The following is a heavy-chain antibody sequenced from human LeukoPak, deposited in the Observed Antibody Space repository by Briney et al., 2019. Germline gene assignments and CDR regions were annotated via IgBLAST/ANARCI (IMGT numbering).Heavy chain of an antibody. V-gene: IGHV4-30-2*01. J-gene: IGHJ4*02. CDR1: GGSISSGGYS. Sequence: PSQTLSLTCAVSGGSISSGGYSWSWIRQPPGKGLEWIGYIYHSGSTYYNPSLKSRVTISVDTSKNQFSLKLSSVTAADTAVYYCARGSRFAAGTGRGGVPHYFDYWGQGTLVTVSS. D-gene: IGHD6-13*01. CDR2: IYHSGST. CDR3: ARGSRFAAGTGRGGVPHYFDY.